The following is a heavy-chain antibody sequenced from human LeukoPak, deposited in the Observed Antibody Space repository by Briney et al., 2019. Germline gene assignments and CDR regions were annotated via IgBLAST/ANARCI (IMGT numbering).Heavy chain of an antibody. CDR1: GYTFTNYD. J-gene: IGHJ4*02. D-gene: IGHD4-23*01. CDR3: AMVTPYYFDY. Sequence: ASVKVSCKASGYTFTNYDINWVRQAPGQGLEWMGWMNPNSGNTGYAQKFQGRVTMTRNTSISTAYMELSSLGSEDTAVYYCAMVTPYYFDYWGQGTLVTVSS. V-gene: IGHV1-8*01. CDR2: MNPNSGNT.